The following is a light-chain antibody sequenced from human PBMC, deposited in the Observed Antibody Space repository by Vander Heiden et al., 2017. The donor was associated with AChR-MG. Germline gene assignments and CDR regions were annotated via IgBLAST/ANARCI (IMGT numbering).Light chain of an antibody. J-gene: IGLJ2*01. Sequence: SYDLTQPPSVSVSPGQTASITCSGDKLGDKYGCWYQQKPGQSPVLVIYQDSKRPAGIPERFSGSNSGNTATLTISGTQAMDEADYYCQAWDSSTAVVFGGGTRLTVL. CDR2: QDS. CDR1: KLGDKY. V-gene: IGLV3-1*01. CDR3: QAWDSSTAVV.